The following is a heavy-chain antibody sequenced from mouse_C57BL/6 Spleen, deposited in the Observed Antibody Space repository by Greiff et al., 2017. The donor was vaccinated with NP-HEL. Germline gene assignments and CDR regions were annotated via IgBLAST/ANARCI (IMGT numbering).Heavy chain of an antibody. CDR2: INPSSGYT. Sequence: VKLMESGAELARPGASVKMSCKASGYTFTSYTMHWVKQRPGQGLEWIGYINPSSGYTKYNQKFKDKATLTADKSSSTAYMQLSSLTSEDSAVYYCARTHWYFDVWGTGTTVTVSS. CDR3: ARTHWYFDV. V-gene: IGHV1-4*01. CDR1: GYTFTSYT. J-gene: IGHJ1*03.